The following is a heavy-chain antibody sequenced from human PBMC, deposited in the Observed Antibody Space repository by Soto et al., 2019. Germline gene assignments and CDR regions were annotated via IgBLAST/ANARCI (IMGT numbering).Heavy chain of an antibody. J-gene: IGHJ6*02. CDR1: GDSISKSGHY. Sequence: SETLSLTCTVSGDSISKSGHYWGWIRQPPGKALEWIGGIDYRGSTLYNPSLRSRITMSIDTSKNQFSLKLSSVTAADTAVYYCASTTKPFYYDFWSRPQKTYYYYGMDVWGQGTTVTVSS. CDR3: ASTTKPFYYDFWSRPQKTYYYYGMDV. V-gene: IGHV4-39*07. D-gene: IGHD3-3*01. CDR2: IDYRGST.